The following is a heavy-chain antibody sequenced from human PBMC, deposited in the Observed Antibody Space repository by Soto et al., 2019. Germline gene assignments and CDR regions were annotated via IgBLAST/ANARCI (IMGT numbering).Heavy chain of an antibody. CDR2: ISSSDGKT. V-gene: IGHV3-23*01. CDR1: GFTFSSFS. D-gene: IGHD1-26*01. CDR3: AKDHMGDGFNRFDH. J-gene: IGHJ4*02. Sequence: GGSLRLSCAASGFTFSSFSISWVRQAPGKGLEWVSAISSSDGKTFYADSVKGRFTISRDNSKNLLYLQMNSLRAEDTAVYYCAKDHMGDGFNRFDHWGQGTLVTVSS.